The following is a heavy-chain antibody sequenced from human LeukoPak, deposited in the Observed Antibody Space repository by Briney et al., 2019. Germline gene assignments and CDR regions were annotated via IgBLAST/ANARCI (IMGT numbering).Heavy chain of an antibody. V-gene: IGHV3-66*01. Sequence: PGGSLRLSCAPSGFTVTSTYMNWVRQAPGKGLEWVSVIYGGGSTYYADSVKDRFSIPRDSSENTLYLQMNSLRADDTAVYYCARRWDFDYWGQGTLVTVSS. D-gene: IGHD1-26*01. CDR3: ARRWDFDY. J-gene: IGHJ4*02. CDR2: IYGGGST. CDR1: GFTVTSTY.